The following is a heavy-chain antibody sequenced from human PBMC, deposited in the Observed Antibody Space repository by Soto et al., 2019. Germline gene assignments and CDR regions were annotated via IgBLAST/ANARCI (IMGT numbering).Heavy chain of an antibody. CDR3: ARDQSSSAYYTSYYGLDV. Sequence: QVQLVESGGGVVQPGRSLRLSGAASGFTLSRYGMHWVRQGPGRGLEWVAVLWFDGGTKSYVDSVKGRFTISSDTSRNTLYLQMNSLRVEDTAVYYCARDQSSSAYYTSYYGLDVWGQGTTVAGSS. CDR2: LWFDGGTK. V-gene: IGHV3-33*01. J-gene: IGHJ6*02. CDR1: GFTLSRYG. D-gene: IGHD3-22*01.